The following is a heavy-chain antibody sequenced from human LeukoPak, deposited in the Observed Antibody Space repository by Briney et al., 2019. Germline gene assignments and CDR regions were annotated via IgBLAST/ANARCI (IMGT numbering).Heavy chain of an antibody. CDR1: GGSISSYY. CDR2: IYYSGRT. V-gene: IGHV4-59*08. CDR3: ARHTDGLGYFQH. Sequence: SETLSLTCTVSGGSISSYYWSWIRQPPGKGLEWIGYIYYSGRTKYNPSLKSRVTISVDTSKNQFSLKLSSVTAADTAVYYCARHTDGLGYFQHWGQGTLVTVSS. J-gene: IGHJ1*01. D-gene: IGHD2-8*01.